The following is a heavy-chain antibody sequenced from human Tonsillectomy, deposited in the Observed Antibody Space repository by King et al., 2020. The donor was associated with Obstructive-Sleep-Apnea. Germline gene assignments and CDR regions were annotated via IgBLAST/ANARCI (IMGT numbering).Heavy chain of an antibody. CDR2: INHSGRT. Sequence: VQLQQWGAGLLKPSETLSHSRAVYGGSFSGYYWRWIRQPPRKGLEWVGEINHSGRTNYNPSPKSRVTISVDTSKNQFSLKLRSVTAADTAVYYCARGALGIFDYWGQGTLVTVSS. CDR1: GGSFSGYY. CDR3: ARGALGIFDY. V-gene: IGHV4-34*01. D-gene: IGHD7-27*01. J-gene: IGHJ4*02.